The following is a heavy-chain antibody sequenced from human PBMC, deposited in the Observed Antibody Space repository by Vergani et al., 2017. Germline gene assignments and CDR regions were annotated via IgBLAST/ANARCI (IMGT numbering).Heavy chain of an antibody. V-gene: IGHV3-33*01. Sequence: QVQLVESGGGVVQPGRSLRLSCAASGFTFSSYGMHWVRQAPGKGLEWVAVIWYDGSNKYYADSVKGRFTISRDNSKNTLYLQMNSLGAEDTAVYYCATLWGYFDYWGQGTLVTVSS. CDR1: GFTFSSYG. CDR3: ATLWGYFDY. D-gene: IGHD3-16*01. CDR2: IWYDGSNK. J-gene: IGHJ4*02.